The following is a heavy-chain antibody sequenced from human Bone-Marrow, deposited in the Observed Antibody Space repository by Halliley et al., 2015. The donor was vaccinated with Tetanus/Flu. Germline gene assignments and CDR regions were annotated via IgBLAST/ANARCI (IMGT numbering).Heavy chain of an antibody. CDR3: TREMEGGVADTCYCYYGMAV. D-gene: IGHD2-15*01. Sequence: SLRLSCTASGFTFDAYALSWVRQAPGKGLEWVGCIRSTASGGTTEYAASVQGRFTISRDDSKRIAYLQMHSLKTEDPAVYYCTREMEGGVADTCYCYYGMAVWGQGATVTVSS. CDR2: IRSTASGGTT. V-gene: IGHV3-49*04. J-gene: IGHJ6*02. CDR1: GFTFDAYA.